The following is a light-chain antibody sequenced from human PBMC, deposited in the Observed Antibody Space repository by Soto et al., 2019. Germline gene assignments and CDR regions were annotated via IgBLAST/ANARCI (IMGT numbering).Light chain of an antibody. V-gene: IGKV3-20*01. Sequence: EIVLTQSPGTLSLSPGERATLSCRASQSISSSYLAWYQQKLGQAPRLLIYGASNRATGIPDWFSGCGSGTDFTLTISRLEPEDFAVYYCQQHGTSPRTFGQGTKVEIK. CDR2: GAS. J-gene: IGKJ1*01. CDR1: QSISSSY. CDR3: QQHGTSPRT.